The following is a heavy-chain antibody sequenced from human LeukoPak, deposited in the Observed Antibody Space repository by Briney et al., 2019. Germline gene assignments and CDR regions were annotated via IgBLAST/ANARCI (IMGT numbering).Heavy chain of an antibody. CDR1: GDSVSTNNAA. V-gene: IGHV6-1*01. D-gene: IGHD5-24*01. CDR3: ARESVERRFDY. Sequence: SQTLSLTCAISGDSVSTNNAAWNWIRQSPSGGLEWLGRTQHRSEWSFDYALSMKGRITVNPDTSKNQLSLQLSSVTPEDTAVYYCARESVERRFDYWGQGILVTVSS. CDR2: TQHRSEWSF. J-gene: IGHJ4*02.